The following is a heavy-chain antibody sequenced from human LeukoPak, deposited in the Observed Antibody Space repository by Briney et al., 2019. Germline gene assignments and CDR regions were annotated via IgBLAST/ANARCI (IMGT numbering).Heavy chain of an antibody. D-gene: IGHD5-18*01. J-gene: IGHJ4*02. V-gene: IGHV3-74*01. CDR1: GFTFSSYW. Sequence: GGSLRLSCAASGFTFSSYWMHWVRQAPGKGLVWVSRINSDGSSTSYADSVKGRFTISRDNAKNTLYLQMNSLRAEDTAVYYCARSGGYSYGNFDYWGQGTLVTVPS. CDR2: INSDGSST. CDR3: ARSGGYSYGNFDY.